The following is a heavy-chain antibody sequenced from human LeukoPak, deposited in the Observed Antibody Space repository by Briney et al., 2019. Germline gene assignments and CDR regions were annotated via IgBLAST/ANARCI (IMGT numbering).Heavy chain of an antibody. CDR3: ASRYCSSTSCSYY. D-gene: IGHD2-2*01. CDR2: INGDGSST. J-gene: IGHJ4*02. V-gene: IGHV3-74*01. Sequence: GGSLRLSCAASGFTFSSYWMHWVRQGPGKGLVWVSRINGDGSSTSYADSVKGRFTISRDNAKNTLYLQMNSLRAEDAAVYCCASRYCSSTSCSYYWGQGTLVTVSS. CDR1: GFTFSSYW.